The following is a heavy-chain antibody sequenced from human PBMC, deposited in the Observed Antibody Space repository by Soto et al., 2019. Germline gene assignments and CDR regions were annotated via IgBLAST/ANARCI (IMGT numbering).Heavy chain of an antibody. CDR3: ARVGQGDWYFGL. CDR2: INPDGRGT. V-gene: IGHV3-74*01. D-gene: IGHD1-26*01. J-gene: IGHJ2*01. CDR1: GFTFSSYW. Sequence: EVQLVESGGGLVQPGGSLTLSCAASGFTFSSYWMHWVRQAPGKGVVWVSRINPDGRGTNYADSVKGRFTISRDNAKNTLYLKMNSLRPEDTAVYYGARVGQGDWYFGLWGRGTLVTVSS.